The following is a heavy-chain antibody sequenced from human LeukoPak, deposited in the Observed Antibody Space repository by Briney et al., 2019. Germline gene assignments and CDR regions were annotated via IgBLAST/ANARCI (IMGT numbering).Heavy chain of an antibody. D-gene: IGHD3-10*01. J-gene: IGHJ4*02. CDR2: VSPSGDIT. V-gene: IGHV3-23*01. CDR1: EFHFSTHG. Sequence: PGGSLRLSCAASEFHFSTHGMNWVRQAPGKGLEWVSGVSPSGDITYYADSVMGRFTISRDNRKSTVSLQMNSLRAEDTAVYYCARDLSLWSERNFDYWGQGTLVTVSS. CDR3: ARDLSLWSERNFDY.